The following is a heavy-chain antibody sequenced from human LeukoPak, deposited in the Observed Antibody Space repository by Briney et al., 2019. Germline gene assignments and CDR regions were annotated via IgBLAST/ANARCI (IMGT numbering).Heavy chain of an antibody. CDR3: ARDFTKHYCSSTSCLDYYYYYGIDV. CDR1: GFTVSSNY. V-gene: IGHV3-53*01. CDR2: IYSGGGT. Sequence: PGGSLRLSCAASGFTVSSNYLRWVRQAPGKGLEWVSVIYSGGGTYYADSVKGRFTISRDNAKNSLYLQMNSLRAEDTAVYYCARDFTKHYCSSTSCLDYYYYYGIDVWGQGTTVTVSS. D-gene: IGHD2-2*01. J-gene: IGHJ6*02.